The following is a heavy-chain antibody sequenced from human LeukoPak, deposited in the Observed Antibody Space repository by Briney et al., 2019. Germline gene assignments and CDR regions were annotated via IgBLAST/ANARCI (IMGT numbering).Heavy chain of an antibody. D-gene: IGHD2-2*01. CDR2: INPSGGST. CDR1: GYTFTSYY. J-gene: IGHJ2*01. Sequence: ASVKVPCKASGYTFTSYYMHWVRQAPGQGLEWMGIINPSGGSTSYAQKFQGRVTMTRDTSTSTVYMELCSLRSEDTAVYYCARPVVPAARTASFDLWGRGTLVTVSS. V-gene: IGHV1-46*01. CDR3: ARPVVPAARTASFDL.